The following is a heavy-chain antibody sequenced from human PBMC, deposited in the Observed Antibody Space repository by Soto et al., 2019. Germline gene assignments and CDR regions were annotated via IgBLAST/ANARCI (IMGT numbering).Heavy chain of an antibody. CDR2: MNPNSGNT. CDR3: ARTYYDFWSGYYTPYFDY. CDR1: GYTFTGYY. D-gene: IGHD3-3*01. V-gene: IGHV1-8*02. Sequence: ASVKVSCKASGYTFTGYYMHWVRQAPGQGLEWMGWMNPNSGNTGYAQKFQGRVTMTRNTSISTAYMELSSLRSEDTAVYYCARTYYDFWSGYYTPYFDYWGQGTLVTVSS. J-gene: IGHJ4*02.